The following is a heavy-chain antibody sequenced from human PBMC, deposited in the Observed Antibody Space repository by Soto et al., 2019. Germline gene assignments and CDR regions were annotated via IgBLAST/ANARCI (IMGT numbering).Heavy chain of an antibody. CDR1: GDSVSNYF. CDR3: ARDPGYCTNGVCPIFDF. D-gene: IGHD2-8*01. V-gene: IGHV4-59*02. J-gene: IGHJ4*02. CDR2: MYHGGRT. Sequence: SETLSLTCTVSGDSVSNYFWSWMRQPPGKGLEWIGHMYHGGRTNYSTSLKSRVTMSLDSSKNQFSLNLSSVTAADTAVYFCARDPGYCTNGVCPIFDFWGQGVLVTVSS.